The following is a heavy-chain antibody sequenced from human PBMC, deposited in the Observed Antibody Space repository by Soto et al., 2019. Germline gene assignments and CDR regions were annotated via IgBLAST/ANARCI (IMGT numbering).Heavy chain of an antibody. V-gene: IGHV3-23*01. J-gene: IGHJ5*02. CDR3: AKVSSSWYSGFLDL. CDR2: LSDSGGST. Sequence: EVQLLESGGGLVQPGGSLRLSCTASGFSFSSHAMTWVRQAPGKGLEWVSGLSDSGGSTYYADSVKGRFTISRDNSMNTLYLQMNSLRAEDTAVYYCAKVSSSWYSGFLDLWGQGTLVTVSS. CDR1: GFSFSSHA. D-gene: IGHD6-13*01.